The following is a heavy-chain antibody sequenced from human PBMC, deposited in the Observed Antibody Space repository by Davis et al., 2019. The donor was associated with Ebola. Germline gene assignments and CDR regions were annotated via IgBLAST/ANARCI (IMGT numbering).Heavy chain of an antibody. CDR2: IYYSGST. CDR3: ARGNTVTTV. J-gene: IGHJ4*02. D-gene: IGHD4-17*01. CDR1: GGSISNYY. Sequence: MPSETLSLTCTVSGGSISNYYWSWIRQPPGKGLEWIGYIYYSGSTNYNPSLKSRVTISVDTSKNQFSLKLSSVTAADTAVYYCARGNTVTTVWGQGTLVTVSS. V-gene: IGHV4-59*01.